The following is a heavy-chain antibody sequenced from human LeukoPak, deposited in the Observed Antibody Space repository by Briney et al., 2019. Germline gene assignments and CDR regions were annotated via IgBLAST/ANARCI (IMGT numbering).Heavy chain of an antibody. Sequence: SETLSLTCSVYSGSFSGYYWGWIRQPPGKGLEWIGSIYYSGSTYYNPSLKSRVTISVDTSKNQFSLKLSSVTAADTAVYYCATERAGERPRPLLSYYYMDVWGKGTTVTISS. J-gene: IGHJ6*03. CDR2: IYYSGST. V-gene: IGHV4-34*01. CDR1: SGSFSGYY. D-gene: IGHD3-16*01. CDR3: ATERAGERPRPLLSYYYMDV.